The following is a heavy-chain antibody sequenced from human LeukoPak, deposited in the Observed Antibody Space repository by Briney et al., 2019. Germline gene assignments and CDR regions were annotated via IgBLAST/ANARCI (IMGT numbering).Heavy chain of an antibody. Sequence: GGSLRLSCAASGFTFSSYAMTWVRQGPEKGLERVSGITNSGGTTWYADSVKGRFTISRDNSKNTLYLQMNSLRAEDTAVYYCAKGALGYCSGDRCYPIDYWGQGTLVTVSS. J-gene: IGHJ4*02. CDR1: GFTFSSYA. D-gene: IGHD2-15*01. V-gene: IGHV3-23*01. CDR2: ITNSGGTT. CDR3: AKGALGYCSGDRCYPIDY.